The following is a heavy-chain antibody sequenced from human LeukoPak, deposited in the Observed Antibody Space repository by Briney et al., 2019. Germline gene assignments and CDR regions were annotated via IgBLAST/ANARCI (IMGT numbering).Heavy chain of an antibody. CDR1: GFTFSSYG. CDR3: AKGPREWLAYFDY. D-gene: IGHD6-19*01. J-gene: IGHJ4*02. CDR2: IRYDGSNK. Sequence: GGSLRLSCAASGFTFSSYGMHWVRQAPGKGLEWVAFIRYDGSNKYYADSVKGRFTISRDDSKNTLYLQMNSLRAEDTAVYYCAKGPREWLAYFDYWGQGTLVTVSS. V-gene: IGHV3-30*02.